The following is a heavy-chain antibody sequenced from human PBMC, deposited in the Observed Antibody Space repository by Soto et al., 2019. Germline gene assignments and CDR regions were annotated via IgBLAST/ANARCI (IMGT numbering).Heavy chain of an antibody. CDR3: ARDYYGSESFSWGLEY. J-gene: IGHJ4*01. D-gene: IGHD3-10*01. CDR2: ANHMGTT. CDR1: GGSINGDYYY. V-gene: IGHV4-30-4*01. Sequence: QVQLQESGPGLVKPSQTLSLTCSVSGGSINGDYYYWTWIRQPPGKGLEWIGHANHMGTTFYNPTLMSRVTISVDTSHNRFSLRLTSVTAADTAVYFCARDYYGSESFSWGLEYWGQGRLVTVSS.